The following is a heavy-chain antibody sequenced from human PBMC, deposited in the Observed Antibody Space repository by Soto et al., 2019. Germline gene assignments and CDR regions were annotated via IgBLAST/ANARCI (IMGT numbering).Heavy chain of an antibody. CDR1: GCTFNNYA. CDR3: AKRLPYYFDF. CDR2: ITISGGPT. Sequence: GSLILSCGASGCTFNNYAMIWVSQAPGKGLEWVSSITISGGPTHYADSVKGRFTMSRDNSKNTLYLQMDSLRAEDTAVYYCAKRLPYYFDFWGRGPPVPFSS. V-gene: IGHV3-23*01. J-gene: IGHJ4*02.